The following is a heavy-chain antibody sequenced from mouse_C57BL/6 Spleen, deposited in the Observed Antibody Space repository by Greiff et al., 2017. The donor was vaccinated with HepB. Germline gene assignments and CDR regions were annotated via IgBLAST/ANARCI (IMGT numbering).Heavy chain of an antibody. J-gene: IGHJ2*01. Sequence: VQLQQSGAELVMPGASVKLSCKASGYTFTSYWMHWVKQRPGQGLEWIGEIDPSDSYTNYNQKFKGKSTLTVDKSSRTAYMQLSSLTSEDSAVYYCARSGGWLLPFDYWGQGTTLTVSS. CDR1: GYTFTSYW. D-gene: IGHD2-3*01. CDR2: IDPSDSYT. CDR3: ARSGGWLLPFDY. V-gene: IGHV1-69*01.